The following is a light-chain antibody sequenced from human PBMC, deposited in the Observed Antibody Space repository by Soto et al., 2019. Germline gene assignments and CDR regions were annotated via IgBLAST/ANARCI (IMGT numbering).Light chain of an antibody. CDR2: LGS. CDR3: MQALQTPLFT. Sequence: DIVMTQSPLSLPVTPGEPASISCRSSQSLLHSDGYNYLDWYLQKPGQSPQLLIYLGSNRASGVPGRFSGSGSGTDFTLKISRVEADDVGVYYCMQALQTPLFTFGPGTKVDIK. CDR1: QSLLHSDGYNY. J-gene: IGKJ3*01. V-gene: IGKV2-28*01.